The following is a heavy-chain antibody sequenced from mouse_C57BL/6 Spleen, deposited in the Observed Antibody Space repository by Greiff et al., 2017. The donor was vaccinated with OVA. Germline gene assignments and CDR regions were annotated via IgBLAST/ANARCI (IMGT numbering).Heavy chain of an antibody. CDR2: INPGSGGT. CDR1: GYAFTNYL. D-gene: IGHD1-1*01. J-gene: IGHJ2*01. V-gene: IGHV1-54*01. Sequence: VHLVESGAELVRPGTSVKVSCKASGYAFTNYLIEWVKQRPGQGLEWIGVINPGSGGTNYNEKFKGKATLTADKSSSTAYMQLSSLTSEDSAVYFCARSGLRIFDYWGQGTTLTVSS. CDR3: ARSGLRIFDY.